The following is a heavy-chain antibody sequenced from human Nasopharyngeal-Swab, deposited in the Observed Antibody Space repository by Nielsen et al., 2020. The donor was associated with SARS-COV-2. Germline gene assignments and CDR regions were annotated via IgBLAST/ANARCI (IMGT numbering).Heavy chain of an antibody. V-gene: IGHV3-11*01. CDR1: GFTFSDYY. J-gene: IGHJ6*02. CDR2: ISSSGSTI. Sequence: GEPLKISCAASGFTFSDYYMSWIRQAPGKGLEWVSYISSSGSTIYYADSVKGRFTISRDNAKKSLYLQMNSLRAEDKAVYYCARDRHGDDSRNYYYGMDVWGQGTTVSVSS. CDR3: ARDRHGDDSRNYYYGMDV. D-gene: IGHD4-23*01.